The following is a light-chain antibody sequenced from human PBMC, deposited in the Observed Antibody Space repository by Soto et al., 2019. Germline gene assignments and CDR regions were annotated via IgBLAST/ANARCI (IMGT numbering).Light chain of an antibody. Sequence: EIVLTQSPGTLSLSPGERATLSCRAILSVSSSYLAWYQQNRGQAPRLLIYGASSRAPGTPDRFGGSGSGTDFTLTISRLEPEDFAVYYCQQYGSSRWTFGQGTKV. J-gene: IGKJ1*01. CDR2: GAS. V-gene: IGKV3-20*01. CDR1: LSVSSSY. CDR3: QQYGSSRWT.